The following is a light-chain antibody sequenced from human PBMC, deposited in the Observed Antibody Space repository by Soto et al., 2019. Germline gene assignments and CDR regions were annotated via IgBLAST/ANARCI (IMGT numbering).Light chain of an antibody. Sequence: TQSPATLSFSPGERATLSCRASQSVSSYLAWYQQKPGQAPRLLIHDAFTRATGIPARFSGSGSGTEFTLTISTLQSEDFAVYYCQPYNNWPFTFGQGTKVDIK. CDR3: QPYNNWPFT. J-gene: IGKJ1*01. V-gene: IGKV3-15*01. CDR1: QSVSSY. CDR2: DAF.